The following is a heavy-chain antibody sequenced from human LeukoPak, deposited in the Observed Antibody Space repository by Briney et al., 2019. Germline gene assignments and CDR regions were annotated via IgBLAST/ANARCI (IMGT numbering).Heavy chain of an antibody. CDR1: GFTFSSYE. V-gene: IGHV3-48*03. CDR3: ARDLNIAQYYYYYYMDV. CDR2: ISSSGSTI. D-gene: IGHD6-13*01. J-gene: IGHJ6*03. Sequence: GGSLRLSCAASGFTFSSYEMNWVRQAPGKGLEWVSYISSSGSTIYYADPVKGRFTISRDNAKNSLYLQMNSLRAEDTAVYYCARDLNIAQYYYYYYMDVWGKGTTVTVSS.